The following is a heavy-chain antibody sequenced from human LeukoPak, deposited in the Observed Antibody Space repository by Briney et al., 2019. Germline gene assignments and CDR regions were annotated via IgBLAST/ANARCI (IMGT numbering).Heavy chain of an antibody. D-gene: IGHD3-22*01. J-gene: IGHJ4*02. CDR2: INPSGGST. Sequence: ASVKVSCKASGGTFSSYAISWVRQAPGQGLEWMGIINPSGGSTSYAQKFQGRVTITADESTSTAYMELSSLRSEDTAVYYCARWHDSSGAFDYWGQGTLVTVSS. CDR1: GGTFSSYA. CDR3: ARWHDSSGAFDY. V-gene: IGHV1-69*11.